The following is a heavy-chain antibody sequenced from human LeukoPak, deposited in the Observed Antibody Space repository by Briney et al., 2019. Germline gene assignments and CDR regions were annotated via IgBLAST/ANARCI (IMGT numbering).Heavy chain of an antibody. V-gene: IGHV3-33*06. J-gene: IGHJ4*02. CDR3: AKSPAIFGVVITYFDY. D-gene: IGHD3-3*02. Sequence: GGSLRLSCAASGFTFSSYGMHWVRQAPGKGLEWVAVIWYDGSNKYYADSVKGRFTISRDNSKNTLYLQMNSLRAEDTAVYYCAKSPAIFGVVITYFDYWGQGTLVTVSS. CDR2: IWYDGSNK. CDR1: GFTFSSYG.